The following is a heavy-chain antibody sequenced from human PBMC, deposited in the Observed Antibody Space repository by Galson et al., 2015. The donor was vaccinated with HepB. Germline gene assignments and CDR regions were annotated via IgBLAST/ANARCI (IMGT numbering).Heavy chain of an antibody. V-gene: IGHV3-23*01. Sequence: SLRLSCAASGFTFSSYAMSWVRQAPGKGLEWVSAISGSGGSTYYADSVKGRFTISRDNSKNTPYLQMNGLRAEDTAVYYCVRGGAYGDENYWGQGSLVTVSS. CDR2: ISGSGGST. CDR3: VRGGAYGDENY. CDR1: GFTFSSYA. J-gene: IGHJ4*02. D-gene: IGHD4-17*01.